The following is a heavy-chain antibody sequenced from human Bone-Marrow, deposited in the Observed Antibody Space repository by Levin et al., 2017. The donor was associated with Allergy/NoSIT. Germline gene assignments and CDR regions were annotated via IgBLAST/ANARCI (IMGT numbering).Heavy chain of an antibody. V-gene: IGHV3-30-3*01. CDR3: ARGLGWGYFDH. CDR2: ISYDGSDH. J-gene: IGHJ4*02. CDR1: GFTFRSYA. D-gene: IGHD4-23*01. Sequence: GESLKISCAASGFTFRSYAMHWVRQAPGKGLEWVSIISYDGSDHYSAESVKGRFTVSRDNSKNTLYLQMNNVRVEDTAVYSCARGLGWGYFDHWGQGTLVSVSS.